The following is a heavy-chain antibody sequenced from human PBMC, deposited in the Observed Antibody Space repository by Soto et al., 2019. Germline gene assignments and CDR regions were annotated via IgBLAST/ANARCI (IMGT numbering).Heavy chain of an antibody. D-gene: IGHD3-3*01. CDR2: VYWDYDK. CDR1: GFSLSTSGAA. J-gene: IGHJ5*01. CDR3: AHWQLVTFFGLVTQPDVWFDS. Sequence: QITLKESGPTLVNPTQTLTLTCTFSGFSLSTSGAAVGWIRQPPGKALEWLALVYWDYDKRYSPSIKNRVTTPQATSKTLVVLNLTSAETVDTATYYRAHWQLVTFFGLVTQPDVWFDSWGQGTLVTLPS. V-gene: IGHV2-5*02.